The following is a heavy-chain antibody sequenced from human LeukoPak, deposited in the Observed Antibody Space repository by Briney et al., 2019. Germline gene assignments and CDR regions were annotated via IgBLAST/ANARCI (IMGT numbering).Heavy chain of an antibody. CDR3: ARGGYYYDSSGYYKFDY. D-gene: IGHD3-22*01. J-gene: IGHJ4*02. CDR2: INPNSGGT. CDR1: GYTFTGYY. Sequence: GASVKVSCKASGYTFTGYYMHWVRQAPGQGLEWMGWINPNSGGTNYAQKFQGRVTMTRDTSISTAYMELSRLRSDDTAVYYCARGGYYYDSSGYYKFDYWGQGTLVTVSS. V-gene: IGHV1-2*02.